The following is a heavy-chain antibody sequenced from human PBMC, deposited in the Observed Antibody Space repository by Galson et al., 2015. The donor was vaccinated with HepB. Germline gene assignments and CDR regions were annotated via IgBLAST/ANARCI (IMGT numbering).Heavy chain of an antibody. CDR2: IKSKTDGGTT. CDR3: TTGVRGTRYYYYYYMDV. CDR1: GFTFSNAW. V-gene: IGHV3-15*07. Sequence: SLRLSCAASGFTFSNAWMNWVRQAPGKGLEWVGRIKSKTDGGTTDYAAPVKGRFTISRDDSKNTLYLQMNSLKTEDTAVYYCTTGVRGTRYYYYYYMDVWGKGTTVTVSS. D-gene: IGHD1-1*01. J-gene: IGHJ6*03.